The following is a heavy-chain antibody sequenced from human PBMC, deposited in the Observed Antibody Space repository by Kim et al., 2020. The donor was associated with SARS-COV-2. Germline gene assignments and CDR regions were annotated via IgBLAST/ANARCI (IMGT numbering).Heavy chain of an antibody. CDR3: AKDPAYCSRTSCPLRYFDY. V-gene: IGHV3-23*01. J-gene: IGHJ4*02. CDR1: GFTFSSYA. Sequence: GGSLRLSCAASGFTFSSYAMSWVRQAPGKGLEWVSDISGSGGSTYYADSVKGRFTISRDNTKNTLYLQMNSLRAEDTAVYYCAKDPAYCSRTSCPLRYFDYWGQGTLVTVSS. CDR2: ISGSGGST. D-gene: IGHD2-2*01.